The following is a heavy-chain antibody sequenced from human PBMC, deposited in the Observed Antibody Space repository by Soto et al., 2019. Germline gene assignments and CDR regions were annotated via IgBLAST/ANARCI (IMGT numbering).Heavy chain of an antibody. Sequence: EVQLLESGGGLVQPGGSLSLSCAASGFTFSYYAMTWVRQAPGKGLEWVSTISASGGTTYYADSVKGRFTISRDNSKNTLYLQMNSLRAEDTAVYYCAKRGIEVAGKYRWFAPWGQGTLVTVSS. CDR2: ISASGGTT. J-gene: IGHJ5*02. CDR1: GFTFSYYA. CDR3: AKRGIEVAGKYRWFAP. D-gene: IGHD6-19*01. V-gene: IGHV3-23*01.